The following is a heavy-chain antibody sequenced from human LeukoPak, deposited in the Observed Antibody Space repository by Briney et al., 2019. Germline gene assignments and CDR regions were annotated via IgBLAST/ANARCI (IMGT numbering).Heavy chain of an antibody. Sequence: SETLSLTCSVSGVSVISSYWSWVRQPPGKGLEYIGFIHHSGDTKYNPSLKSRVTMSVDTSKSQFSLRLSSVTAADSAVYYCARHNGVSYLDYWAQGTLVTVSS. CDR1: GVSVISSY. J-gene: IGHJ4*02. V-gene: IGHV4-59*02. D-gene: IGHD2-8*01. CDR2: IHHSGDT. CDR3: ARHNGVSYLDY.